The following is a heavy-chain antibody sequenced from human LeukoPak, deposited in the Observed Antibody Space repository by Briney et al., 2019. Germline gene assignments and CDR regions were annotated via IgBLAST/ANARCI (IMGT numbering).Heavy chain of an antibody. CDR2: ISAYNGNT. D-gene: IGHD2-15*01. Sequence: GASVKVSCKASGYTFTSYGISWVRQAPGQGLEWMAWISAYNGNTNYAQKPQGRVTMTTDTSTSTAYMELRSLRSDDTAVYYCARARLYCSGGSCFPFDYWGQGTLVTVSS. V-gene: IGHV1-18*04. J-gene: IGHJ4*02. CDR1: GYTFTSYG. CDR3: ARARLYCSGGSCFPFDY.